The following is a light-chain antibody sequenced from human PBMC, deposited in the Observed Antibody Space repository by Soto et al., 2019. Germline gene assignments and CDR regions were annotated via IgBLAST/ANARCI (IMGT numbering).Light chain of an antibody. CDR1: SSDGGGYNY. CDR3: RSYKSSSTYL. V-gene: IGLV2-14*01. J-gene: IGLJ1*01. Sequence: QSVLTQPASVSGSPGQSITLACTGTSSDGGGYNYVSWYQHHPGEAPKLMTYEVSIRPSGVSNRFSGSNSGNTASLTISGLQAEDEADYYCRSYKSSSTYLFGTGTKVTVL. CDR2: EVS.